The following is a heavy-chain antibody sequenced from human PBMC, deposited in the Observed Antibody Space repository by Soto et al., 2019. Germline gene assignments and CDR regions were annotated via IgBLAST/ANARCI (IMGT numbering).Heavy chain of an antibody. V-gene: IGHV1-69*01. CDR3: AREGGRYYYDSSGYRSDAFDI. D-gene: IGHD3-22*01. CDR2: IIPIFGTA. Sequence: QVQLVQSGAEVKKPGSSVKVSCKASGGTFSSYAISWVRQAPGQGLEWVGGIIPIFGTANYAQKFQGRVTITADEPTSTAYMELSSLRSEDTAVYYCAREGGRYYYDSSGYRSDAFDIWGQGTMVTVSS. J-gene: IGHJ3*02. CDR1: GGTFSSYA.